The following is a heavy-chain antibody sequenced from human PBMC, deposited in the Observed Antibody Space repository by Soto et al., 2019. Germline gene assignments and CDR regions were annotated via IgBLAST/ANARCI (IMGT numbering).Heavy chain of an antibody. D-gene: IGHD2-15*01. CDR2: ISGSGGST. Sequence: EVQLLESGGGLVQPGGSLRLSCAASGFTFSSYAMSWVRQAPGKGLEWVSAISGSGGSTYYADSVKGRFTISRDNSKNTLYLQMNSLRAEDTAVYYCAKGRSIEQPGGGYYYYYGMDVWGQGTTVTVSS. J-gene: IGHJ6*02. CDR1: GFTFSSYA. V-gene: IGHV3-23*01. CDR3: AKGRSIEQPGGGYYYYYGMDV.